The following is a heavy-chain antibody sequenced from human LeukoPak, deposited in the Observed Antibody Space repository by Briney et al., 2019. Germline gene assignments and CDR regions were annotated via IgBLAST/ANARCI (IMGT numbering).Heavy chain of an antibody. Sequence: PSETLTLTCTVSGGSISSSNYYRGWIRQAPGKGLEWIGSIYYSGSTYYNQSLKSRVAISVDTSKNQFSLKLSSVTAADTAVYYCARQPRVYCDLWGRGTLVTVSS. V-gene: IGHV4-39*01. J-gene: IGHJ2*01. CDR3: ARQPRVYCDL. CDR1: GGSISSSNYY. CDR2: IYYSGST. D-gene: IGHD5-24*01.